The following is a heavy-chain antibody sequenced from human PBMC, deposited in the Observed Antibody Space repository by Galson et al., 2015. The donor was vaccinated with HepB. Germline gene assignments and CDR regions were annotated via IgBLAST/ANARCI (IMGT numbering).Heavy chain of an antibody. J-gene: IGHJ4*02. CDR2: ISSSGSGT. CDR3: AKGPLYYGSGDPRFDY. D-gene: IGHD3-10*01. Sequence: SLRLPRSTSGFTFSNHAITWVRQAPGKGPELVSAISSSGSGTYYGGSVMGRFTIPRDNSKNTLFLQMNSLRDEDTAVYYCAKGPLYYGSGDPRFDYWGQGTLVTVSS. V-gene: IGHV3-23*01. CDR1: GFTFSNHA.